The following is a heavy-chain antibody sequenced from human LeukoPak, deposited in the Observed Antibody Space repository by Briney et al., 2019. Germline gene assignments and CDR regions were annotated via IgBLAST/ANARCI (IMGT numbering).Heavy chain of an antibody. CDR2: ISSSSSYT. J-gene: IGHJ4*02. V-gene: IGHV3-21*01. CDR3: TTRDSSSWYGY. D-gene: IGHD6-13*01. CDR1: GFTFSSYS. Sequence: PGGSLRLSCAASGFTFSSYSMNWVRQAPGKGLEWVSSISSSSSYTYYADSVKGRFTISRDNAKNSLHLQMNSLRAEDTAVYYCTTRDSSSWYGYWGQGTLVTVSS.